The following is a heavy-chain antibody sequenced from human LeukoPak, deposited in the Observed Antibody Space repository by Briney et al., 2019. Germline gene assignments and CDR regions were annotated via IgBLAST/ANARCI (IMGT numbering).Heavy chain of an antibody. J-gene: IGHJ4*02. Sequence: ASVKVSCKASGYTFTSYYMHWVRQAPGQGLEWMGIINPSGGSTSYAQKFQGRVTMTRDMSTSTVYMELSSLRSEDTAVYYCARALASLVGATLTFDYWGQGTLVTASS. V-gene: IGHV1-46*01. CDR3: ARALASLVGATLTFDY. D-gene: IGHD1-26*01. CDR1: GYTFTSYY. CDR2: INPSGGST.